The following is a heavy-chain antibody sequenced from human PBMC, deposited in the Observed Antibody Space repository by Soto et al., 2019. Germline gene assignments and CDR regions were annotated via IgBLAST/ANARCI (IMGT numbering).Heavy chain of an antibody. CDR1: GFTFGNYG. CDR3: AKSPSHYHDTSGYYY. D-gene: IGHD3-22*01. CDR2: ISYDGSNK. Sequence: GGSLRLSCAASGFTFGNYGMHWVRQAPGKGLEWVAIISYDGSNKYYADSVKGRFTISRDNSKNTVYLQMNSLRAEDTAVYYCAKSPSHYHDTSGYYYWGQGT. J-gene: IGHJ4*02. V-gene: IGHV3-30*18.